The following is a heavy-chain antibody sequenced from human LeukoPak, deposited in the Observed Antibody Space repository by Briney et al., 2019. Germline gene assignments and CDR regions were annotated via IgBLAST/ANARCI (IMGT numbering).Heavy chain of an antibody. V-gene: IGHV4-34*01. CDR3: VRGQLWIDY. J-gene: IGHJ4*02. CDR2: INHSGST. D-gene: IGHD5-18*01. CDR1: GGSFSGYY. Sequence: SETLSLTCAVYGGSFSGYYWSWIRQPPGKGLEWIGEINHSGSTNYNPSLKSRVTISVDTSKNQFSLKLSSVTAADTAVYYCVRGQLWIDYWGQGTLVTVSS.